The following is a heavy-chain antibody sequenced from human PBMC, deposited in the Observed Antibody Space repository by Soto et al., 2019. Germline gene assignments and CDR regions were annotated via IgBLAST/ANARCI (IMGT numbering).Heavy chain of an antibody. Sequence: QVQLVQSGAEVKKPGASVKVSCKASGYNFMRYGFTWVRQAPGQGLEWMGWLNVDNGETKYPQKIQGRVTMTTDTSTSTVYMELRSLKSDDTAVYYCARWISGGYSDWFDPWGHGTLVTVSS. CDR1: GYNFMRYG. CDR2: LNVDNGET. V-gene: IGHV1-18*04. CDR3: ARWISGGYSDWFDP. D-gene: IGHD1-26*01. J-gene: IGHJ5*02.